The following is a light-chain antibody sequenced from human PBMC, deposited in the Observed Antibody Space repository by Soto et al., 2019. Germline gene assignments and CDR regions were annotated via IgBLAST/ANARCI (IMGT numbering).Light chain of an antibody. CDR1: QSFSNW. CDR2: KAS. Sequence: DIQMTQSPSTLSASVGDTVTITCRASQSFSNWLAWYQQKPGKAPKLLIYKASTLESVVPSRFSGSGSGTEFTLTISSLQPDDFATYYCQQYNSYSWTFGQGTKVEIK. J-gene: IGKJ1*01. V-gene: IGKV1-5*03. CDR3: QQYNSYSWT.